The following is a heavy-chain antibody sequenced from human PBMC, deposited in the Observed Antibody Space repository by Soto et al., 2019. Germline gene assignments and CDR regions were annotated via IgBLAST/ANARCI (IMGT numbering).Heavy chain of an antibody. CDR1: GYTFTSYD. CDR2: MNPNRGNT. CDR3: AARYCSGGSCYAIDH. D-gene: IGHD2-15*01. V-gene: IGHV1-8*01. Sequence: QVPLVQSGAEVKKPGASVKVSCKASGYTFTSYDINWVRQATGQGLEWMGGMNPNRGNTDYAQKFQGRVTMTRDTSISTAYMELSSLRSEDTAVYYCAARYCSGGSCYAIDHWGQGTLVTVSS. J-gene: IGHJ4*02.